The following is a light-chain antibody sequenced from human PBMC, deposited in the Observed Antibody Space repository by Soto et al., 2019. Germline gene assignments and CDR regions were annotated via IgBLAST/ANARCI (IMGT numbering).Light chain of an antibody. CDR3: SSYTGGNNSYV. V-gene: IGLV2-8*01. J-gene: IGLJ1*01. Sequence: LTKPPSASGSPGQSVTISCTGTISDVGGYDYVSWYQQHPGKAPKLMIYEVTILPSGVSDRFSGSKSGKTASLTVSGLQAEDEADYYCSSYTGGNNSYVFGTGTKVTVL. CDR2: EVT. CDR1: ISDVGGYDY.